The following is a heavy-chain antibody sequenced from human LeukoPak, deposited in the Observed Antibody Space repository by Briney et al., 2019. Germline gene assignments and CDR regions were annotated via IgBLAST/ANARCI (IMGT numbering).Heavy chain of an antibody. V-gene: IGHV4-34*01. Sequence: SETLSLTCAVYGGSFSGYYWSWIRQPPGKGLEWIGEINHSGSTNYNPSLKSRVTISVDTSKNQFSLKLSSVTAADTAVYYCARGVRFGYYGSGGTPFDYWGQGTLVTVSS. CDR3: ARGVRFGYYGSGGTPFDY. D-gene: IGHD3-10*01. J-gene: IGHJ4*02. CDR2: INHSGST. CDR1: GGSFSGYY.